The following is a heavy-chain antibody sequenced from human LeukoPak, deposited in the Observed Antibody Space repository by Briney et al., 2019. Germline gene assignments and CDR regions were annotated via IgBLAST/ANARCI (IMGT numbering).Heavy chain of an antibody. D-gene: IGHD2-2*01. V-gene: IGHV3-23*01. Sequence: GGSLRLSCAASGFTFSNYGMHWVRQAPGKGLEWVSAISGSGGSTYYADSVKGRFTISRDNSKNTLYLQMNSLRAEDTAVYYCAKGGVGVVVPAAEYWGQGTLVTVSS. J-gene: IGHJ4*02. CDR2: ISGSGGST. CDR3: AKGGVGVVVPAAEY. CDR1: GFTFSNYG.